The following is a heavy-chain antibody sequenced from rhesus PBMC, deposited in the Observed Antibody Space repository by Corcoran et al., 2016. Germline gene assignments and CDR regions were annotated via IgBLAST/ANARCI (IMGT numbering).Heavy chain of an antibody. CDR2: FYGGSGIT. V-gene: IGHV4-147*01. CDR1: GGSISSYW. D-gene: IGHD1-44*01. CDR3: AKRVGPLYCFDY. J-gene: IGHJ4*01. Sequence: QVQLQESGPGVVKPSETLSLTCAVSGGSISSYWWGWIRQPPGKGLEWNGQFYGGSGITCNNPPLKRRVTISSDTSMNQFSLKLSSVTAADTAVYYCAKRVGPLYCFDYWGQGVLVTVSS.